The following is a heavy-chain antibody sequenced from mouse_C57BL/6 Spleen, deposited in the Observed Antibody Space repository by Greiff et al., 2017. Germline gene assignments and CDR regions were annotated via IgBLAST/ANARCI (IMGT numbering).Heavy chain of an antibody. D-gene: IGHD3-2*02. CDR3: VRQLRLPPYAMDY. CDR1: GFSFNTYA. Sequence: EVKLEESGGGLVQPKGSLKLSCAASGFSFNTYAMNWVRQAPGKGLEWVARIRSKSNNYATYYADSVKDRFTISRDDSESMLYLQMNNLKTEDTAMYYCVRQLRLPPYAMDYWGQGTSVTVSS. V-gene: IGHV10-1*01. J-gene: IGHJ4*01. CDR2: IRSKSNNYAT.